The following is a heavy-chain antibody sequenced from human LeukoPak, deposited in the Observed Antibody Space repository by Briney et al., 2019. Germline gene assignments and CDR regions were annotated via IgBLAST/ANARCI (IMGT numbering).Heavy chain of an antibody. CDR2: ISYIGST. CDR1: DDSFSSHY. V-gene: IGHV4-59*11. D-gene: IGHD4-17*01. CDR3: ARDLVTVTKGFDI. Sequence: SETLSLTCAVSDDSFSSHYWTWIRQPPGKGLEWIGYISYIGSTNYNPSPKSRVTISIDTSRNQFSLRLSSVTAADTAVYYCARDLVTVTKGFDIWGQGTMVSVSS. J-gene: IGHJ3*02.